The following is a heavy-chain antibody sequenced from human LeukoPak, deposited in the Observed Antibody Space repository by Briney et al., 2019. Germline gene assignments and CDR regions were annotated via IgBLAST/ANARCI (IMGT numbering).Heavy chain of an antibody. CDR1: GYTFTGYY. CDR3: ARVGRWFGELLIDY. J-gene: IGHJ4*02. D-gene: IGHD3-10*01. Sequence: GASVKVSCKASGYTFTGYYMHWVRQAPGQGLEWMGWINPNSGGTNYAQRFQGRVTMTRDTSISTAYMELSRLRSDDTAVYYCARVGRWFGELLIDYWGQGTLVTVSS. CDR2: INPNSGGT. V-gene: IGHV1-2*02.